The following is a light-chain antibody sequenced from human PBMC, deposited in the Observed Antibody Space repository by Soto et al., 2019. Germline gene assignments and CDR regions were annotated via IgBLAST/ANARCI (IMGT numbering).Light chain of an antibody. CDR3: QQYGSLPYT. V-gene: IGKV3-20*01. CDR1: QSVSGNS. J-gene: IGKJ2*01. CDR2: GAS. Sequence: EIVLTQSPGTLSLSPGDGATLSCRASQSVSGNSLAWYQQKPGQAPRLLIYGASTRATGIPDKFSGSGSGTDFTLTISRLEPEDFAVYYGQQYGSLPYTFGQGNKLEIK.